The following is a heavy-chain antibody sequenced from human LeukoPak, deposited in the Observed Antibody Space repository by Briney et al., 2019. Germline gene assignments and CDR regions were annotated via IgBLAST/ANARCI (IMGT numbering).Heavy chain of an antibody. CDR1: GYTFSDFY. J-gene: IGHJ4*02. V-gene: IGHV1-18*04. CDR3: ARDRPDIAAAYPDY. Sequence: ASVKVSCKTSGYTFSDFYIHWIRQAPGQGLEWMGWISAYNGNTNYAQKLQGRVTMTTDTSTSTAYMELRSLRSDDTAVYYCARDRPDIAAAYPDYWGQGTLVTVSS. D-gene: IGHD6-13*01. CDR2: ISAYNGNT.